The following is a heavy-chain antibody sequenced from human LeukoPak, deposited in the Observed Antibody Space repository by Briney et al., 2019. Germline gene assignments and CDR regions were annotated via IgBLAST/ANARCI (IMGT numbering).Heavy chain of an antibody. Sequence: SETLSLTCTVSGGSISSYYWSWIRQPAGKGLEWIGRIYTSGSTNYNPSLKSRVTMSVDTSKNQFSLKLSSVTAADTAVYYCARSPLTYSSSSPLDAFDIWGQGTMVTVSS. V-gene: IGHV4-4*07. CDR2: IYTSGST. CDR3: ARSPLTYSSSSPLDAFDI. CDR1: GGSISSYY. D-gene: IGHD6-6*01. J-gene: IGHJ3*02.